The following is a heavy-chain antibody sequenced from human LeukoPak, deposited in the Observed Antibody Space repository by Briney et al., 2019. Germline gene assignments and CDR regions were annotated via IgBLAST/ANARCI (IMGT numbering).Heavy chain of an antibody. CDR3: GSTAAGTITY. D-gene: IGHD6-13*01. J-gene: IGHJ4*02. CDR1: GGSFSSYA. V-gene: IGHV1-69*05. Sequence: SVKVSCKASGGSFSSYAISWLRQAPGQGLEWMGRIIPIFGTANYAQKFQGRVTMTTDESTSTAYMELSSLRSEDTAVYYCGSTAAGTITYWGQGTLVTVSS. CDR2: IIPIFGTA.